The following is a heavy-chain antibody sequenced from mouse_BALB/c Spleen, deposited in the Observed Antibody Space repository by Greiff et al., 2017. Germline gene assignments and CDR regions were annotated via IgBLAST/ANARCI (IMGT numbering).Heavy chain of an antibody. CDR1: GYSITSGYY. V-gene: IGHV3-6*02. Sequence: EVQRVESGPGLVKPSQSLSLTCSVTGYSITSGYYWNWIRQFPGNQLEWMGYISYDGSTNYNPTLKNRISITRDTSKNQFFLKLNSVTTEDTATYYCARGYYDYDEGFAYWGQGTLVTVSA. D-gene: IGHD2-4*01. CDR2: ISYDGST. J-gene: IGHJ3*01. CDR3: ARGYYDYDEGFAY.